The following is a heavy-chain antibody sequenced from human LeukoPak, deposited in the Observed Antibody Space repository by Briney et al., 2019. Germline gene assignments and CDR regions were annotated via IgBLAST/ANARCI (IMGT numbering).Heavy chain of an antibody. CDR3: ARGNRGFDY. V-gene: IGHV3-72*01. J-gene: IGHJ4*02. CDR1: GFTFSHAW. D-gene: IGHD7-27*01. Sequence: GGSLRLSCAASGFTFSHAWMNWVRQAPGKGLEWVGRIRKKANSYTTEYAASVKGRFTISRDDSKNSLYLQMNGLKTEDTAVYYCARGNRGFDYWGQGTLVTVSS. CDR2: IRKKANSYTT.